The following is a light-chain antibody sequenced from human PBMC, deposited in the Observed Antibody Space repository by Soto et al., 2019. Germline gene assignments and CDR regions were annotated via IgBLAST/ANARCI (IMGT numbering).Light chain of an antibody. J-gene: IGKJ5*01. CDR3: QQYGSSPPIT. V-gene: IGKV3-20*01. Sequence: EIVLTQSPGTLSLSPGERATLSCRASQSVSSSYLAWYQQKPGQAPRLLIYGASSRATGIPYRFSGSGSGTDFTLTISRLEPEDFAVYYCQQYGSSPPITFGQGTRLDIK. CDR2: GAS. CDR1: QSVSSSY.